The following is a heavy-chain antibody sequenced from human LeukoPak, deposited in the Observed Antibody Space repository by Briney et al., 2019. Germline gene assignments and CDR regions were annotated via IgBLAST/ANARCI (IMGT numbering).Heavy chain of an antibody. CDR2: IVADDT. CDR3: VRGGIQVSGIDAFDI. CDR1: GFTFRNYD. Sequence: GGSLRLSCAASGFTFRNYDMHWVRQFPGRGLEWVSAIVADDTHYPDSVKGRFTISRENAKDSLYLQMNSLRDGGTAVYYCVRGGIQVSGIDAFDIWGRGTMVTVSS. D-gene: IGHD5/OR15-5a*01. J-gene: IGHJ3*02. V-gene: IGHV3-13*01.